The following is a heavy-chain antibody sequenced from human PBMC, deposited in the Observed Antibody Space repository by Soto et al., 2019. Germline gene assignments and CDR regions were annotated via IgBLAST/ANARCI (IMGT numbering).Heavy chain of an antibody. V-gene: IGHV4-59*01. CDR3: ARDQGAVAGSIDY. D-gene: IGHD6-19*01. Sequence: SETLSLTCTVSGGSITSYDWSWIRQPPGKGLEWIGYIYDSGTTNYNPSLKSRVTISVDSSKNQFSLKLSSVTAADTAVYYCARDQGAVAGSIDYWGQGTLVTVSA. CDR1: GGSITSYD. J-gene: IGHJ4*02. CDR2: IYDSGTT.